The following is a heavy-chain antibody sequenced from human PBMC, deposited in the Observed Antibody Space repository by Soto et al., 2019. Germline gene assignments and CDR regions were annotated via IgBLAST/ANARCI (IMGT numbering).Heavy chain of an antibody. CDR1: GYTFASYA. Sequence: QVQLVQSGAEVKKPGASVKVSCKASGYTFASYAISWMQQAPGQGLEWMGWISAYNGNTNYAQKLQGRVTMTTDTSTSTAYRELRSLRSDDTAVYYCARDPPPPDYWGQGTLVTVSS. CDR3: ARDPPPPDY. J-gene: IGHJ4*02. CDR2: ISAYNGNT. V-gene: IGHV1-18*01.